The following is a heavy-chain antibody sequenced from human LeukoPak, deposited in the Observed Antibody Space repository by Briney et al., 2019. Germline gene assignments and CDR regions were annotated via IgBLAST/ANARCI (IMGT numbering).Heavy chain of an antibody. V-gene: IGHV4-38-2*02. D-gene: IGHD6-13*01. CDR2: INHSGST. CDR1: GYSISSGYY. Sequence: SETLSLTFTVSGYSISSGYYWGWIRQPPGKGLEWIGEINHSGSTNYNPSLKSRVTISVDTSKSQFSLKLSSVTAADTAVYYCARDRIAALIGPSYGMDVWGQGTTVTVSS. J-gene: IGHJ6*02. CDR3: ARDRIAALIGPSYGMDV.